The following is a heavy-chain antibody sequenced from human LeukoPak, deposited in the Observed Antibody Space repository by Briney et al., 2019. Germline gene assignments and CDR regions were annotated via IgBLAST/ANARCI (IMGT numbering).Heavy chain of an antibody. CDR2: IHRSGSP. CDR1: LDSTTSNF. D-gene: IGHD1-14*01. J-gene: IGHJ4*02. CDR3: AREILGGFNPGAY. V-gene: IGHV4-4*02. Sequence: SETLSLTCTVSLDSTTSNFWSWVRQPPGKGLEWIGEIHRSGSPNYNPSLQSRVTISIDRSRNQIALELSSLTAADTAVYYCAREILGGFNPGAYWGQGTLVTVSS.